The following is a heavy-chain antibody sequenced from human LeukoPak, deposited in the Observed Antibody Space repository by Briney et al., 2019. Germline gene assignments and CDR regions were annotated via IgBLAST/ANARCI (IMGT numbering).Heavy chain of an antibody. CDR2: TYYRSKWYN. J-gene: IGHJ3*02. Sequence: SQTLSLTCAISGDSVSSNSAAWNWIRQSPSRGLEWLGRTYYRSKWYNDYAVSVKSRITINPDTSKNQFSLQLNSVTPEDTAVYYCARDLWEYCSSTSCYAFAFDIWGQGTMVTVSS. CDR1: GDSVSSNSAA. V-gene: IGHV6-1*01. D-gene: IGHD2-2*01. CDR3: ARDLWEYCSSTSCYAFAFDI.